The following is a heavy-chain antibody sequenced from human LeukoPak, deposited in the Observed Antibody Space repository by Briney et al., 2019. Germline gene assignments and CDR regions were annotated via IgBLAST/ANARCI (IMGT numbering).Heavy chain of an antibody. V-gene: IGHV5-51*01. CDR2: IYPGDSDT. Sequence: GESLKISCKGSGYSFTSYWIGWVRQMPGKGLEWMGIIYPGDSDTRYSPSFQGQVTISADKSISTAYLQWSSLKASDTAMYYCASSTRGVVVVAPYFDYWGQGTLVTVSS. D-gene: IGHD2-15*01. CDR3: ASSTRGVVVVAPYFDY. J-gene: IGHJ4*02. CDR1: GYSFTSYW.